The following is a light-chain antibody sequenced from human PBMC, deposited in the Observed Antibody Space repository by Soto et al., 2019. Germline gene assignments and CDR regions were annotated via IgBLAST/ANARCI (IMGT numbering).Light chain of an antibody. CDR3: AAWDDSLTGVV. Sequence: QSVLTQPPSASGTPGQRVTISCSGSSSNIGSNTVKWYQQLPGTAPKLLIYSNNQRPSGVPDRFSGSKSGTSASLAISGLQSEDEADYYCAAWDDSLTGVVFGGGTKVTVL. V-gene: IGLV1-44*01. J-gene: IGLJ2*01. CDR1: SSNIGSNT. CDR2: SNN.